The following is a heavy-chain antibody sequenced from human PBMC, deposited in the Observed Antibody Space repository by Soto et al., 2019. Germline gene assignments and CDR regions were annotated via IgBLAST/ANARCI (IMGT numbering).Heavy chain of an antibody. V-gene: IGHV3-9*01. Sequence: EVQLVESGGGLVQPGRSLRLSCAASGFTFDDYAMHWVRQVPGKGLEWVSGINWNSGSIGYGDSVKGRFAISRDNAKNSLQLKMNSLSGEATALYYCVKDESINWYSGHFRHWGQGTLVTVSS. CDR1: GFTFDDYA. CDR3: VKDESINWYSGHFRH. D-gene: IGHD6-13*01. J-gene: IGHJ1*01. CDR2: INWNSGSI.